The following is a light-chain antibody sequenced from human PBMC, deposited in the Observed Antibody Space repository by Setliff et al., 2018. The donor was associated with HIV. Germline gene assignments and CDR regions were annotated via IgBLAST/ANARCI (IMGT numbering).Light chain of an antibody. CDR3: SSYITNSTSYV. CDR1: SSDAGDYNF. J-gene: IGLJ1*01. CDR2: EVS. V-gene: IGLV2-14*01. Sequence: QSVLTQPRSVPGSPGQSVTIACTGTSSDAGDYNFVSWYQLHPGKAPKLMIYEVSNRPSGVSNRFSGSKSGNTASLTISGLQAEDEADYYCSSYITNSTSYVFGTGTKVTVL.